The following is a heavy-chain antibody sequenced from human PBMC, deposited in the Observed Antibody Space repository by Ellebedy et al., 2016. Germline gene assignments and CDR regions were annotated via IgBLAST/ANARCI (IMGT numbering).Heavy chain of an antibody. CDR3: ARSLYSSSWYAPYYYYGMDV. CDR1: GYTFTSYA. Sequence: ASVKVSCKASGYTFTSYAMHWVRQAPGQRLGWMGWINAGNGNTKYSQKFQGRVTITRDTSASTAYMELSSLRSEDTAVYYCARSLYSSSWYAPYYYYGMDVWGQGTTVTVSS. J-gene: IGHJ6*02. CDR2: INAGNGNT. V-gene: IGHV1-3*01. D-gene: IGHD6-13*01.